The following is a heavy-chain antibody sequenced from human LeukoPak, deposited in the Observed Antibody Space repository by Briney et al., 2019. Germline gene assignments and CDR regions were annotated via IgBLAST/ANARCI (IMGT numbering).Heavy chain of an antibody. V-gene: IGHV4-59*01. CDR2: IYYTGST. Sequence: KPSETLSLTCTVSGGSISSYYWSWIRQPPGKGLEWIGYIYYTGSTNYNPSLKSRVSISLDTSKNQFSLRLGSVTAADTALYYCARVWGRETGTTNWFDPWGQGTLVTVSS. D-gene: IGHD1-1*01. J-gene: IGHJ5*02. CDR3: ARVWGRETGTTNWFDP. CDR1: GGSISSYY.